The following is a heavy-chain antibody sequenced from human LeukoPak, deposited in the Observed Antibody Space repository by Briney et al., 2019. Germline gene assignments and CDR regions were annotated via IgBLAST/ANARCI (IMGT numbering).Heavy chain of an antibody. CDR2: FDPEDGET. CDR3: ATGDGYNSLSFDY. V-gene: IGHV1-24*01. Sequence: ASVKVSCKVSGYTLTELSMHWVRQAPGKGLEWMGGFDPEDGETIYAQKFQGRVTMTEDTSTDAAYMELSSLRSEDTAVYYCATGDGYNSLSFDYWGQGTLVTVSS. D-gene: IGHD5-24*01. J-gene: IGHJ4*02. CDR1: GYTLTELS.